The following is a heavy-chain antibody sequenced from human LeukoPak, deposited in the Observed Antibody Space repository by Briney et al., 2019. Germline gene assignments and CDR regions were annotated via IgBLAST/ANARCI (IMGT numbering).Heavy chain of an antibody. Sequence: SVTLSLTCTVSGGSISSYYWSWIRQPPGKGLEWIGYIYYSGSTNYNPSLKSRVTISVDTSKNQFSLNLSSVTAADTAVYYCARGRHGDQEYFQHWGQGTLVTVSS. CDR1: GGSISSYY. D-gene: IGHD4-17*01. J-gene: IGHJ1*01. V-gene: IGHV4-59*01. CDR2: IYYSGST. CDR3: ARGRHGDQEYFQH.